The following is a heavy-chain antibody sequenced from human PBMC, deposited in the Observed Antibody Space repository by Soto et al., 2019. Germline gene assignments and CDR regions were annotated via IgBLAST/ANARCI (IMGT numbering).Heavy chain of an antibody. CDR2: IIPIFGTA. D-gene: IGHD3-10*01. Sequence: QVQLVQSGAEVKKPGSSVKVSCKASGGTFSSYAISWVRQAPGQGLEWMGGIIPIFGTANYAQKFQGRVTINADDYTSTAYMELRSLRAEDTAVYYCARDGEMPTIPDYYYYGMDVWGQGTPVTVSS. J-gene: IGHJ6*02. V-gene: IGHV1-69*12. CDR1: GGTFSSYA. CDR3: ARDGEMPTIPDYYYYGMDV.